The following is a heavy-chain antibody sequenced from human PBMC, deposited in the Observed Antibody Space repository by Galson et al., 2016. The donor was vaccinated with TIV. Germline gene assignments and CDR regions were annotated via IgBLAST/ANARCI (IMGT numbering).Heavy chain of an antibody. Sequence: PALVKPTQTLTLTCSFSGFSLNTDGMCVNWIRQPPGKALEWLARIDWDDDKSYTSSLKTRLTISKDTSKNQVVLTMTNVDPVDTATYYCARISGYYDSNSHYIPRSFDYWGQGTLVTVSS. CDR1: GFSLNTDGMC. V-gene: IGHV2-70*11. CDR3: ARISGYYDSNSHYIPRSFDY. J-gene: IGHJ4*02. CDR2: IDWDDDK. D-gene: IGHD3-22*01.